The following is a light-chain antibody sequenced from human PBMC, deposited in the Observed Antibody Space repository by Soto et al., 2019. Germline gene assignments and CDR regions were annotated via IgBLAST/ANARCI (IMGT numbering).Light chain of an antibody. Sequence: QSVLTQPPSVSGAPGQRVTISCTESSSNIGAGYEVHWYQQLPGTAPKLLIYADTNRPSGVPDRFSASTSGTSASLAITGLQAEDEADYYCQSYDSSLSGSRVFGGGTKLTVL. V-gene: IGLV1-40*01. J-gene: IGLJ3*02. CDR3: QSYDSSLSGSRV. CDR1: SSNIGAGYE. CDR2: ADT.